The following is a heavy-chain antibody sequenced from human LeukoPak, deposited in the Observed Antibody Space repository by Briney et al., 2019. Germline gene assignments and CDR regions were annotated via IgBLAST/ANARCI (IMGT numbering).Heavy chain of an antibody. CDR1: EFIFSDYA. J-gene: IGHJ4*02. CDR3: AQFEGATIPGWFNDY. V-gene: IGHV3-23*05. D-gene: IGHD6-19*01. CDR2: IDKTTYPT. Sequence: GGSLRLSCAASEFIFSDYAMGWVRQAPGKGLEWVSTIDKTTYPTFYADSVKGRFTISRDNSKNTLYLQMNSLRTEDTAVYFCAQFEGATIPGWFNDYWGQGILVTVSS.